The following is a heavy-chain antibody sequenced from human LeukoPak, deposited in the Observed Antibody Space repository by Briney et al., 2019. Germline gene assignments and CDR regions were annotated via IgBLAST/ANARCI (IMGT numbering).Heavy chain of an antibody. CDR2: IHIYRGNT. J-gene: IGHJ4*02. Sequence: ASVKVSCKASGYSSTNYGISWVRQAPGQGLEWMGWIHIYRGNTNYAQKFQGRVTMTTDTSTSTVYMEVSSLRSEDTAVYYCARDFRGIYYFDYWGQGTLVTVSS. D-gene: IGHD3-10*01. CDR3: ARDFRGIYYFDY. CDR1: GYSSTNYG. V-gene: IGHV1-18*01.